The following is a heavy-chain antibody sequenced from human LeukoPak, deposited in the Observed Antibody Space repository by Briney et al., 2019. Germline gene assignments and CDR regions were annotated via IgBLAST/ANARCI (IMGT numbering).Heavy chain of an antibody. Sequence: GGSLRLSCAASGFTFSNAWMSWVRQAQGPGLEWVGRIKSKTDGGTTDYAAPVKGRFTISRDDSKNTLYLQMNSLKTEDTAVYYCTTGVSGYDHDYWGQGTLVTVSS. CDR1: GFTFSNAW. J-gene: IGHJ4*02. CDR3: TTGVSGYDHDY. D-gene: IGHD5-12*01. CDR2: IKSKTDGGTT. V-gene: IGHV3-15*01.